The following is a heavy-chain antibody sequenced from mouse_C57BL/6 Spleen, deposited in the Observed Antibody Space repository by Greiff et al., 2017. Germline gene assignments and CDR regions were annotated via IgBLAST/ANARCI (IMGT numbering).Heavy chain of an antibody. CDR3: ARSHYGSSWDYFDY. Sequence: QVQLQQPGAELVRPGSSVKLSCKASGYTFTSYWMHWVKQRPIQGLEWIGNIDPSDSETRYNQKFKDKATLTVDKSSSTAYMQLSSLTSEDSAVYYCARSHYGSSWDYFDYWGQGTTLTVSS. J-gene: IGHJ2*01. CDR2: IDPSDSET. V-gene: IGHV1-52*01. D-gene: IGHD1-1*01. CDR1: GYTFTSYW.